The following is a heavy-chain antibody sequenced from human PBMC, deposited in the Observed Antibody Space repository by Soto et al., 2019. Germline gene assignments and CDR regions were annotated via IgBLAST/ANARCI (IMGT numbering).Heavy chain of an antibody. CDR1: GFTFSRNA. V-gene: IGHV3-30-3*01. D-gene: IGHD5-18*01. Sequence: VQLLESGGGVVQPGRSLRLSCAASGFTFSRNAMHWVRQAPGKGLEWVAVISYDGSNKYYADSVKGRFTISRDNSKNTLHLQMNSLRAEDAALYYCASYGGGYNFGTHDFWGQGTLVTVSS. J-gene: IGHJ4*02. CDR2: ISYDGSNK. CDR3: ASYGGGYNFGTHDF.